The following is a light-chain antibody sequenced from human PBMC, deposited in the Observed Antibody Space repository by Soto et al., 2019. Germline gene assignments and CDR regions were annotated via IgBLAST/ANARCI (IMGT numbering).Light chain of an antibody. J-gene: IGLJ2*01. CDR1: SSNVGGYNY. V-gene: IGLV2-14*01. CDR3: SSYTSSCTLV. CDR2: DVS. Sequence: QSALTQPASVSGSPGQSITISCTGTSSNVGGYNYVSWYQQHPGKAPRLMIYDVSNRPSGVSNRFSGTKSGTTAPLTISGLQAEDEAEYSCSSYTSSCTLVFGGGTKVTVL.